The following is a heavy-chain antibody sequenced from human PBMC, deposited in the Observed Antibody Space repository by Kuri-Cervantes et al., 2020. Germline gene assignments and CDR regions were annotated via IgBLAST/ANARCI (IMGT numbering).Heavy chain of an antibody. D-gene: IGHD5-18*01. J-gene: IGHJ6*02. CDR2: INHSGST. CDR1: GGSFSGYY. V-gene: IGHV4-34*01. CDR3: ARVVTPYYYYGMDV. Sequence: GSLRLSCAIYGGSFSGYYWSWIRQPPGKGLEWIGEINHSGSTNYNPSLKSRVTISVDTSKNQFSLKLSSETAADTAVYYCARVVTPYYYYGMDVWGQGTTVTVSS.